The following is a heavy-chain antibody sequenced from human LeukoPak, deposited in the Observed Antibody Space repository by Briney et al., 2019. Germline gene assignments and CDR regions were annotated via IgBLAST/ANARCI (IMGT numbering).Heavy chain of an antibody. CDR2: IYHSGST. V-gene: IGHV4-38-2*02. CDR1: GYSISSGYY. J-gene: IGHJ6*03. CDR3: ARVDWLRDYYYYMDV. Sequence: SSETLSLTCSVSGYSISSGYYWGWIRQPPGKGLEWIGIIYHSGSTYYNPSLKSRVTLSVDTSKNQFSLKVTSVTAADTAVYYCARVDWLRDYYYYMDVWGKGTTVTVSS. D-gene: IGHD5-12*01.